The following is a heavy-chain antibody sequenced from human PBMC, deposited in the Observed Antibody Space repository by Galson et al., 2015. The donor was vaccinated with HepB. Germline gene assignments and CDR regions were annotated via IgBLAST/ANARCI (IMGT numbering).Heavy chain of an antibody. CDR1: GFTFSSYS. V-gene: IGHV3-21*01. D-gene: IGHD2-2*01. CDR2: ISSSSSYI. CDR3: ARAYQLLSSMDV. J-gene: IGHJ6*02. Sequence: SLRLSCAASGFTFSSYSMNWVRQAPGKGLEWVSSISSSSSYIYHADSVKGRFTISRDNAKNSLYLQMNSLRAEDTAVYYCARAYQLLSSMDVWGQGTTVTVSS.